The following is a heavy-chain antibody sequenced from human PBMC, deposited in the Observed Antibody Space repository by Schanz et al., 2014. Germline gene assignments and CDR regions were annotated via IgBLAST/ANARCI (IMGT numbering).Heavy chain of an antibody. V-gene: IGHV3-30*04. D-gene: IGHD3-3*01. Sequence: VQLVESGGNLVQPGRSLRLSCAASGFTFSNFAIHWVRQAPGKGLEWVAVISYDGSHKDYADSVKGRFTISRDNSKNTLYLQMNSLRVEDTAVYYCARYGFRKFGVVYGLAVWGQGTTVTVS. CDR1: GFTFSNFA. J-gene: IGHJ6*02. CDR3: ARYGFRKFGVVYGLAV. CDR2: ISYDGSHK.